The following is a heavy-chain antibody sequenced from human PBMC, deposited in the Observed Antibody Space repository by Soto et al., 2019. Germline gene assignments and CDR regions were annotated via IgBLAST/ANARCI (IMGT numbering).Heavy chain of an antibody. V-gene: IGHV3-23*01. Sequence: GGSLRLSCAASGFTFSSYAMSWVRQAPGKGLEWVSAISGSGGSTYYADSVKGRFTISRDNSKNTLYLQMNSLRAEDTAVYYCAKDRGYCTNGVCSMGMDVWGQGTTVTVLL. D-gene: IGHD2-8*01. CDR2: ISGSGGST. J-gene: IGHJ6*02. CDR1: GFTFSSYA. CDR3: AKDRGYCTNGVCSMGMDV.